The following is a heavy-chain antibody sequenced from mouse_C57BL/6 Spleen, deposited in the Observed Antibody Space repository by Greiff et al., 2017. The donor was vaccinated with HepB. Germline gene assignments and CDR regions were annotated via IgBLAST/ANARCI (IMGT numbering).Heavy chain of an antibody. CDR3: ARREPGYGFAY. CDR1: GFTFSSYA. J-gene: IGHJ3*01. CDR2: ISDGGSYT. D-gene: IGHD3-1*01. V-gene: IGHV5-4*03. Sequence: EVMLVESGGGLVKPGGSLKLSCAASGFTFSSYAMSWVRQTPEKRLEWVATISDGGSYTYYPDNVKGRFTISRDNAKNNLYLQMSHLKSEDTAMYYCARREPGYGFAYWGQGTLVTVSA.